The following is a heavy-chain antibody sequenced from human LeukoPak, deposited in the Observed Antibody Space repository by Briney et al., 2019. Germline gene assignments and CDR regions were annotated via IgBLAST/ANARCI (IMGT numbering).Heavy chain of an antibody. V-gene: IGHV4-34*01. J-gene: IGHJ4*02. D-gene: IGHD6-13*01. Sequence: GSLRLSCAASGFTFSDYYMSWIRQPPGKGLEWIGEINHSGSTNYNPSLKSRVTISVDTSKNQFSLKLSSVTAADTAVYYCARGIQQLGFFDYWGQGTLVTVSS. CDR3: ARGIQQLGFFDY. CDR2: INHSGST. CDR1: GFTFSDYY.